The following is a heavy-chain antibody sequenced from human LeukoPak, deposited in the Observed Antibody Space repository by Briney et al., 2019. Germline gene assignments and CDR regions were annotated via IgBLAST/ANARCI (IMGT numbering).Heavy chain of an antibody. CDR2: ICRRVSHI. J-gene: IGHJ4*02. Sequence: GGSLSLSYATSGFTFSLCDVNWARQAPGERREWVSYICRRVSHIYYPPSVKGRFTISKVNAKNSLYIQIASPRAQAPFVSCISSSGSTKYAAHSMNGRITITRDNDKNSLYLKMNSLAAEDTADYYWARSICQDSIDYWGQGTLVTVSS. CDR1: GFTFSLCD. CDR3: SSSGSTKYAAHSMNGRITITRDNDKNSLYLKMNSLAAEDTADYYWARSICQDSIDY. D-gene: IGHD2-15*01. V-gene: IGHV3-48*03.